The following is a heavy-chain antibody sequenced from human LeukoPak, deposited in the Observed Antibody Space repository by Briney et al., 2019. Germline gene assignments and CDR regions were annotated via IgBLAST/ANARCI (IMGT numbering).Heavy chain of an antibody. CDR3: ARDLNSSGYYYEYVDAFDI. CDR2: ISSSSSTI. CDR1: GFTFSSYS. D-gene: IGHD3-22*01. V-gene: IGHV3-48*01. J-gene: IGHJ3*02. Sequence: PGGSLRLSCAASGFTFSSYSMNWVRQAPGKGLEWVSYISSSSSTIYYADSVKGRFTISRDNAKNSLYLQMNSLRAEDTAVYYCARDLNSSGYYYEYVDAFDIWGQGTMVTVSS.